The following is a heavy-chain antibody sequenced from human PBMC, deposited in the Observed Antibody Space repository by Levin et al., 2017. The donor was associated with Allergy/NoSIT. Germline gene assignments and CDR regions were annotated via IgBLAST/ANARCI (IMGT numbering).Heavy chain of an antibody. Sequence: GASVKVSCAASGFTFSNFGIHWVRQAPGKGLEWVSAIWYDGSNKYYRDSVKGRFTISRDNSKNTLYLQMDILRVEDTAVYYCARDRYSAVAGIDWTHPLDYWGQGTLVTVSS. D-gene: IGHD6-19*01. V-gene: IGHV3-33*01. J-gene: IGHJ4*02. CDR3: ARDRYSAVAGIDWTHPLDY. CDR1: GFTFSNFG. CDR2: IWYDGSNK.